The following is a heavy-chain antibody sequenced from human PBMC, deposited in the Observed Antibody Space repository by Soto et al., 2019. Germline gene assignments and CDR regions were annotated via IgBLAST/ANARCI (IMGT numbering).Heavy chain of an antibody. CDR1: GGSISSGGYY. CDR3: ASTAACGGDCYSLWCDP. Sequence: QVQLQESGPGLVKPSQTLSLTCTVSGGSISSGGYYWSWIRQHPGKGLEWIGYIYYSGSTYYNTALKSRVTISVDTSKNQFSLKLSSVTAADTAVYYCASTAACGGDCYSLWCDPWGQGTLVTASS. V-gene: IGHV4-31*03. D-gene: IGHD2-21*02. J-gene: IGHJ5*02. CDR2: IYYSGST.